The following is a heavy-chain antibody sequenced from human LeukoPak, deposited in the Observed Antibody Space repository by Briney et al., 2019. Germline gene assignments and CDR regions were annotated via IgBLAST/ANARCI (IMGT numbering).Heavy chain of an antibody. J-gene: IGHJ6*02. V-gene: IGHV1-24*01. CDR3: ATVKDPLQTTCGMDV. Sequence: ASVKVSCKVSGYTLTELSMHWVRQAPGKGLEWMGGFDPEDGETIYAQKFQGRVTMTEDTSTDTAYMELSSLKSEDTAVYYCATVKDPLQTTCGMDVWGQGTTVTVSS. D-gene: IGHD1-14*01. CDR2: FDPEDGET. CDR1: GYTLTELS.